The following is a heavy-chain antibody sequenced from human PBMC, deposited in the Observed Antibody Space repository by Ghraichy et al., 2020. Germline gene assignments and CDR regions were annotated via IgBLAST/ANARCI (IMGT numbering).Heavy chain of an antibody. Sequence: GGSLRLSCAASGFTFDDYAMHWVRQAPGKGLEWVSGISWNSGSIGYADSVKGRFTISRDNAKNSLYLQMNSLRAEDTALYYCAKAKDIVVVPAELDYWGQGTLVTVSS. D-gene: IGHD2-2*01. CDR3: AKAKDIVVVPAELDY. CDR2: ISWNSGSI. V-gene: IGHV3-9*01. CDR1: GFTFDDYA. J-gene: IGHJ4*02.